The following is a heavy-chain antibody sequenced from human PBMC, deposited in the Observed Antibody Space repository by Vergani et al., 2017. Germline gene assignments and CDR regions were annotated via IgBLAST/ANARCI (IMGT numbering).Heavy chain of an antibody. CDR2: IIPIFGTA. D-gene: IGHD3-10*01. J-gene: IGHJ5*02. CDR1: GYTFSNYY. Sequence: QVQVVQSGAEVKKSGASVKVSCKTSGYTFSNYYMHWVRQAPGQGLEWMGRIIPIFGTANYAQKFQGRVTITADESTSTAYMELSSLRSEDTAVYYCARSLYYYGSGSAGGDWFDPWGQGTLVTVSS. V-gene: IGHV1-69*18. CDR3: ARSLYYYGSGSAGGDWFDP.